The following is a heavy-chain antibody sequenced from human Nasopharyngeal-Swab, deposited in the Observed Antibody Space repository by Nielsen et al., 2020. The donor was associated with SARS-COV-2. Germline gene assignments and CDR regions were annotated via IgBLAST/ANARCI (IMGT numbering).Heavy chain of an antibody. CDR3: TVDDFWSGYYRY. Sequence: GESLKISCAASGFTFRNFAMHCVRQGPGKGLEWVGFIRSKAYGGTTEYAASVKGRFTISRDDSKSIAYLQMNSLKTEDTAVYYCTVDDFWSGYYRYWGQGTLVTVSS. V-gene: IGHV3-49*04. J-gene: IGHJ4*02. CDR1: GFTFRNFA. D-gene: IGHD3-3*01. CDR2: IRSKAYGGTT.